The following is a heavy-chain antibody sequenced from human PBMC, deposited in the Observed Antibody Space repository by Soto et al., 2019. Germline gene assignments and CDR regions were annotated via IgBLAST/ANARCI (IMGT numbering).Heavy chain of an antibody. J-gene: IGHJ4*02. V-gene: IGHV1-69*01. CDR1: GGSFNRHT. CDR3: ARAWGYDSTDYYYAY. Sequence: QVQLVQSGAEVWNPGSSVRVSCKASGGSFNRHTIIWVRQAPGQGREWMGGIIPIFGTANHAQKFQGRVTISEDASTSTVYMELSSLRSDDTAIYYCARAWGYDSTDYYYAYWGQGTLVIVSS. CDR2: IIPIFGTA. D-gene: IGHD3-22*01.